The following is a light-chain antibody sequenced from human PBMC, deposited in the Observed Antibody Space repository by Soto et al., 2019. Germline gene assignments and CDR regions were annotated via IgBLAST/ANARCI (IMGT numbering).Light chain of an antibody. Sequence: QPVLTQPASVSGSPGQSITISCTGTSSDVGGYNYVSWYQQQSGKAPKLMIHEVSNRPSGVSNRFSGSKSGNTASLTISGLQAEDEADYYCSSYTRQSTYVFGTGTKVTVL. CDR3: SSYTRQSTYV. CDR1: SSDVGGYNY. J-gene: IGLJ1*01. V-gene: IGLV2-14*01. CDR2: EVS.